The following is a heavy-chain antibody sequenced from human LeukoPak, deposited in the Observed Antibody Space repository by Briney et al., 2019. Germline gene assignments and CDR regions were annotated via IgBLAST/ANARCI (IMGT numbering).Heavy chain of an antibody. CDR1: GFTFDDYA. CDR3: ARDLPGATAGSMDV. J-gene: IGHJ6*02. CDR2: TSWNSGRI. Sequence: GRSLRLSCAASGFTFDDYAMHWVRQAPGKGLEWVSGTSWNSGRIGYADSVKGRFTISRDNAKNSLYLQMNSLRAEDTAVYYCARDLPGATAGSMDVWGQGTTVTVSS. V-gene: IGHV3-9*01. D-gene: IGHD6-13*01.